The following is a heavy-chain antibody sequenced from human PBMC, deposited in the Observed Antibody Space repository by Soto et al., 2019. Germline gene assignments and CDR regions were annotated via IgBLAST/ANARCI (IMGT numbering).Heavy chain of an antibody. D-gene: IGHD6-13*01. V-gene: IGHV3-48*03. Sequence: GGSLRLSCAASGFTFSSYEMNWVRQAPGKGLEWVSYISSSGSTIYCADSVKGRFTISRDNAKNSLYLQMNSLRAEDTAVYYCARDTSSSWVAYWGQGTLVTVSS. CDR2: ISSSGSTI. J-gene: IGHJ4*02. CDR1: GFTFSSYE. CDR3: ARDTSSSWVAY.